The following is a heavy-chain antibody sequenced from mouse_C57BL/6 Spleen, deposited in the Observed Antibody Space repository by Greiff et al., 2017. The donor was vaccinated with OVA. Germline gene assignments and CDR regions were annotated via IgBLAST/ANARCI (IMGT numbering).Heavy chain of an antibody. V-gene: IGHV1-64*01. CDR1: GYTFTSYW. Sequence: QVQLKQPGAELVKPGASVKLSCKASGYTFTSYWMHWVKQRPGQGLEWIGMIHPNSGSTNYNEKFKSKATLTVDKSSSTAYMQLSSLTSEDSAVYYCARSSSERLYWYFDVWGTGTTVTVSS. J-gene: IGHJ1*03. D-gene: IGHD1-1*01. CDR2: IHPNSGST. CDR3: ARSSSERLYWYFDV.